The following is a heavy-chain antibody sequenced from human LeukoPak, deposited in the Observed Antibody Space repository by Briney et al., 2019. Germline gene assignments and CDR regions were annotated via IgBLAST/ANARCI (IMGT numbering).Heavy chain of an antibody. CDR1: GYTFTGYY. J-gene: IGHJ4*02. V-gene: IGHV1-2*02. CDR2: INANSGGI. Sequence: ASVTVSCKASGYTFTGYYVHWVRQAPGQGLEWMGWINANSGGINYGQKFQGRVTMTRDSSISTAYMELSRLRSDDTAVYFCARDQATVATPWWDHWGQGTLVTVSS. CDR3: ARDQATVATPWWDH. D-gene: IGHD4-23*01.